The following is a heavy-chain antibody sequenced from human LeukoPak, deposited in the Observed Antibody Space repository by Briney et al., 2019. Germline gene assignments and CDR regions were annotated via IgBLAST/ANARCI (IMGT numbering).Heavy chain of an antibody. V-gene: IGHV3-23*01. Sequence: PGGSLRLSCAASGLTLSAYALVWVRQAPGKGLEWVSAITGSGAGTYYADSVKGRFTISRDNSNNMLYLQMNSLRAEDTALYYCAKDPNGDNVGAFDMWGPGTMVVVSS. CDR1: GLTLSAYA. CDR2: ITGSGAGT. D-gene: IGHD4-17*01. J-gene: IGHJ3*02. CDR3: AKDPNGDNVGAFDM.